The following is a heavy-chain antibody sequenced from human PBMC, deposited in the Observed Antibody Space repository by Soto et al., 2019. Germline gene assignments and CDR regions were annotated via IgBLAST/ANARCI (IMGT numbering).Heavy chain of an antibody. D-gene: IGHD3-3*01. CDR2: INPNSGGT. V-gene: IGHV1-2*04. CDR3: ARGYDFRSGYHYGMDV. CDR1: GYTFTGYY. Sequence: ASVKVSCKASGYTFTGYYMHWVRQAPGQGLEWMGWINPNSGGTNYAQKFQGWVTMTRDTSISTAYMELSRLRSDDTAVYYCARGYDFRSGYHYGMDVWGQGTTVTVS. J-gene: IGHJ6*02.